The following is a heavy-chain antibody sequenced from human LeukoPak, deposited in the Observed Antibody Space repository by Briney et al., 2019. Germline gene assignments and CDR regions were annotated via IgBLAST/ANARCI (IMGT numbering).Heavy chain of an antibody. CDR3: ARDYQQLVGIDY. J-gene: IGHJ4*02. Sequence: ASVKVSCKASGGTFSSYAISWVRQAPGQGLEWMGRIIPILGIANYAQKFQGRVTITADKSTSTAYMELSSLRSEDTAVYYCARDYQQLVGIDYWGQGTLVTVSS. D-gene: IGHD6-13*01. CDR1: GGTFSSYA. V-gene: IGHV1-69*04. CDR2: IIPILGIA.